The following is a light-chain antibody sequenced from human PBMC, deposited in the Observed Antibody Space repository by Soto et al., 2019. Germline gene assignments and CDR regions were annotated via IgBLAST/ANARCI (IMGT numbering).Light chain of an antibody. CDR1: GSSIGTNT. J-gene: IGLJ2*01. Sequence: QPVLTQPPSASGTPGQRVTISCSGSGSSIGTNTVNWYRQLPGTAPKLLIYGDNQRPSGVPDRFSGSKSGTSASLAISGLQSEDEADYYCAAWDGSLNNVLFGGGTKVTV. V-gene: IGLV1-44*01. CDR2: GDN. CDR3: AAWDGSLNNVL.